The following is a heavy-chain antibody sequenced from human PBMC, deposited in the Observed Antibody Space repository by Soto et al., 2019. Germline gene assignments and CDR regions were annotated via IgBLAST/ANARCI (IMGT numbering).Heavy chain of an antibody. J-gene: IGHJ4*02. CDR2: ISGSGGST. CDR3: AKEFLGPDIVVVVAATRTDY. D-gene: IGHD2-15*01. V-gene: IGHV3-23*01. Sequence: EVQLLESGGGLVQPGGSLRLSCAASGFTFSSYAMSWVRQAPGKGLEWVSAISGSGGSTYYADSVKGRFTISRDNSKNTLYLQMNSLRAEEPAVYYCAKEFLGPDIVVVVAATRTDYWGQGTLVTVSS. CDR1: GFTFSSYA.